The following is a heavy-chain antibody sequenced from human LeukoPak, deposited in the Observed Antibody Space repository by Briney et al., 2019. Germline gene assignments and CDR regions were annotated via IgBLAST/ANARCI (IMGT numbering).Heavy chain of an antibody. CDR3: ARIGTTTRGPAGLDV. D-gene: IGHD2/OR15-2a*01. CDR1: GFTFSSYE. Sequence: GGSLTLSCAASGFTFSSYEMNWVRQAPGKGLEWVSYIASGGGANRFYSESVKGRFTISRDNAKNSLYLHMNSLRAEDTGVYYCARIGTTTRGPAGLDVWGQGTTITVSS. J-gene: IGHJ6*02. CDR2: IASGGGANR. V-gene: IGHV3-48*03.